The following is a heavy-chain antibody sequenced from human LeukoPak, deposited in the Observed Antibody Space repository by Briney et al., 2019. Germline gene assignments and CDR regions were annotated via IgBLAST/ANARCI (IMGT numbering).Heavy chain of an antibody. CDR3: ARGRAGMNS. D-gene: IGHD1-1*01. Sequence: PGGSLRLSCAASGFPFSNAWMSWVRQAPGKGLEWVSVIYSGGSTYYADSVKGRFTISRDNSKNTLYLQMNSLRAEDTAVYFCARGRAGMNSWGQGTLVTVSS. CDR1: GFPFSNAW. J-gene: IGHJ4*02. V-gene: IGHV3-53*01. CDR2: IYSGGST.